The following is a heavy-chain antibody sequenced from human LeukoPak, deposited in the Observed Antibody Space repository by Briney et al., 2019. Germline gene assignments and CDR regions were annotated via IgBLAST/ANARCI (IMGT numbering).Heavy chain of an antibody. J-gene: IGHJ4*02. CDR2: IYTSGSI. D-gene: IGHD6-19*01. Sequence: PSETLSLTCTVSGGSITSGSYYWRWIRQAGGKGLEWIGRIYTSGSINYNPSLKSRVTISEHTSKNQFSLKLSSVTAADTAVYYCARGGSGWFEFDYWGQGTLVTVSS. CDR1: GGSITSGSYY. V-gene: IGHV4-61*02. CDR3: ARGGSGWFEFDY.